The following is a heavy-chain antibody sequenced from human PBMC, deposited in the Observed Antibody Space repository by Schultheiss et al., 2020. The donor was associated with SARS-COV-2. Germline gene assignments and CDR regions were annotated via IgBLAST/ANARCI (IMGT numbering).Heavy chain of an antibody. CDR1: GFTFSSYW. CDR2: IKQDGSEK. CDR3: ARPRVERRGRGVCAFDI. Sequence: GGSLRLSCAASGFTFSSYWMSWVRQAPGKGLEWVANIKQDGSEKYYVDSVKGRFTISRDNAKNSLYLQMNSLRAEDTAVYYCARPRVERRGRGVCAFDIWGQGTMVTVSS. J-gene: IGHJ3*02. V-gene: IGHV3-7*01. D-gene: IGHD1-1*01.